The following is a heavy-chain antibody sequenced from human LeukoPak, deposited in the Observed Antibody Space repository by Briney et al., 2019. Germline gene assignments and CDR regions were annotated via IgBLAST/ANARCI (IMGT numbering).Heavy chain of an antibody. CDR3: ATGKSCSSTSCYYYYYGMDV. CDR2: INPSGGGT. V-gene: IGHV1-46*01. Sequence: ASVKVSCKASGYTFTNYYMHWVRQAPGQGLEWMGIINPSGGGTSYAQKFQGRVSMTRDTSTSTVYMELSSLRSEDTAVYYCATGKSCSSTSCYYYYYGMDVWGQGTTVTVSS. CDR1: GYTFTNYY. J-gene: IGHJ6*02. D-gene: IGHD2-2*01.